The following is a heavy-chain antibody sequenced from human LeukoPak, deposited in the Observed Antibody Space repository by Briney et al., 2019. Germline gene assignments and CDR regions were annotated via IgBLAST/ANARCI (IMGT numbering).Heavy chain of an antibody. V-gene: IGHV3-13*01. CDR1: GFTFSSYD. CDR2: IGTAGDT. CDR3: ARGSGSYSRIYYYDSSGYYFDY. J-gene: IGHJ4*02. Sequence: PGGSLRLSCAASGFTFSSYDMHWVRQATGKGLEWVSAIGTAGDTYYPGSVKGRFTISRENAKNSLYLQMNSLRAGDTAVYYCARGSGSYSRIYYYDSSGYYFDYWGQGTLVTVSS. D-gene: IGHD3-22*01.